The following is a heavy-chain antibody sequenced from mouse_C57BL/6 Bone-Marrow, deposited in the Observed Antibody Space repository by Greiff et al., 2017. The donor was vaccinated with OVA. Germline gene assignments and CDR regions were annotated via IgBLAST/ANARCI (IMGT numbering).Heavy chain of an antibody. CDR1: GYAFTNYL. D-gene: IGHD2-1*01. V-gene: IGHV1-54*01. CDR2: INPGSGGT. J-gene: IGHJ1*03. CDR3: ARGAYGNYWYFDV. Sequence: QVQLKESGAELVRPGTSVKVSCKASGYAFTNYLIEWVKQRPGQGLEWIGVINPGSGGTNYNEKFKGKATLTADKSSSTAYMQLSSLTSEDSAVYFCARGAYGNYWYFDVWGTGTTVTVSS.